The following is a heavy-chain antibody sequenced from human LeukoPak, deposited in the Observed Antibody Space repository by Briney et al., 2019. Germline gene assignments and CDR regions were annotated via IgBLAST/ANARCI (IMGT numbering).Heavy chain of an antibody. CDR2: INHSGST. V-gene: IGHV4-34*01. CDR3: ARVPRIDYDFWSGYSYGMDV. Sequence: SETLSLTCAVYGGPFSGYYWSWIRQPPGKGLEWIGEINHSGSTNYNPSLKSRVTISVDTSKNQFSLKLSSVTAADTAVYYCARVPRIDYDFWSGYSYGMDVWGQGTTVTVSS. D-gene: IGHD3-3*01. CDR1: GGPFSGYY. J-gene: IGHJ6*02.